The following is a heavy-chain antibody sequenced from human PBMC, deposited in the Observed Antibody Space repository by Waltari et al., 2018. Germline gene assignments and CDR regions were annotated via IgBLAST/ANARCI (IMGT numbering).Heavy chain of an antibody. Sequence: EVQLVESGGGLVQPGGSLRLSCAASGFTFSSSWMSWVRQAPGPGREWVANIKQDGSEKYYVDSVKGRFTISRDNAKNSLYLQMNSLRAEDTAVYYCAREDIVVVVAATPHIFFQHWGQGTLVTVSS. J-gene: IGHJ1*01. CDR2: IKQDGSEK. CDR3: AREDIVVVVAATPHIFFQH. D-gene: IGHD2-15*01. CDR1: GFTFSSSW. V-gene: IGHV3-7*01.